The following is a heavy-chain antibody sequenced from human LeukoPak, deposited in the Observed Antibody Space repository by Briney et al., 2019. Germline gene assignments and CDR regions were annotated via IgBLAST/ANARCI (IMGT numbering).Heavy chain of an antibody. CDR1: SGSISSYY. Sequence: PSETPSLTCTVSSGSISSYYWSWIRQPPGKALEWIGHTYYSGSTNYNPSLKSRVTISVDTSKNQFSLKLTSLTAADTAVYYCARSYSGNYEDYWGQGTLVTVSS. CDR2: TYYSGST. V-gene: IGHV4-59*01. D-gene: IGHD1-26*01. J-gene: IGHJ4*02. CDR3: ARSYSGNYEDY.